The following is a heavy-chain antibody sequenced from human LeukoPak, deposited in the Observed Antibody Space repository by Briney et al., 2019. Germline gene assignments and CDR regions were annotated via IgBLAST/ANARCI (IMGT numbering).Heavy chain of an antibody. J-gene: IGHJ4*02. V-gene: IGHV3-15*01. CDR2: IKSKTDGGTT. D-gene: IGHD5-18*01. CDR1: GFTFSNAW. Sequence: PGGSLRLSCAASGFTFSNAWMSWVRQAPGKGLERVGRIKSKTDGGTTDYAAPVKGRFTISRDDSKNTLYLQMNSLKTEDTAVYYCTTGPDTAMDTFDYWGQGTLVTVSS. CDR3: TTGPDTAMDTFDY.